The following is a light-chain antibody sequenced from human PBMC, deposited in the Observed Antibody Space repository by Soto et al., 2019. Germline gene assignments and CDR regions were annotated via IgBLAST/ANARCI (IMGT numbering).Light chain of an antibody. Sequence: QSVLTQPPPASGSPGQSVTISCTGTSSDVGGYNYVSWYQQHPGKAPRLMIYEVTKRPSGVPGRFSGSKSGNTASLTVSGLQAEDEADYYCSSHAGINNVVFGAGTKLTVL. CDR1: SSDVGGYNY. J-gene: IGLJ3*02. CDR2: EVT. V-gene: IGLV2-8*01. CDR3: SSHAGINNVV.